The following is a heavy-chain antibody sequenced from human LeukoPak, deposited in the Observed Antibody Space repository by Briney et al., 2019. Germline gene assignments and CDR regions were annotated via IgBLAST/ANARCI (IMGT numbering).Heavy chain of an antibody. CDR3: AREYYYDSSGYQGDAFDI. J-gene: IGHJ3*02. Sequence: GGSLRLSCAASGFTFSSYWMSWVRQAPGKGLEWVANIKQDGSEKYYVDSVKGLFTISRDNAKNSLYLQMNSLRAEDTAVYYCAREYYYDSSGYQGDAFDIWGQGTMVTVSS. D-gene: IGHD3-22*01. V-gene: IGHV3-7*01. CDR1: GFTFSSYW. CDR2: IKQDGSEK.